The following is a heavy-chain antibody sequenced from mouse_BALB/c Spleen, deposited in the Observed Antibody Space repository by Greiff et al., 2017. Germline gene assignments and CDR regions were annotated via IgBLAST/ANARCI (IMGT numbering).Heavy chain of an antibody. J-gene: IGHJ3*01. D-gene: IGHD2-14*01. Sequence: EVKLQESGPGLVKPSQSLSLTCTVTGYSITSDYAWNWIRQFPGNKLEWMGYISYSGSTSYNPSLKSRISITRDTSKNQFFLQLNSVTTEDTATYYCARWGYDAWFAYWGQGTLVTVSA. V-gene: IGHV3-2*02. CDR1: GYSITSDYA. CDR3: ARWGYDAWFAY. CDR2: ISYSGST.